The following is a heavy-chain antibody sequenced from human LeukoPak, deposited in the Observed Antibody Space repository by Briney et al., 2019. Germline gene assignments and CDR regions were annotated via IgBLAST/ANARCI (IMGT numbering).Heavy chain of an antibody. CDR2: INHSGST. CDR3: AGGSGSHVDY. CDR1: GGSFSGYY. J-gene: IGHJ4*02. V-gene: IGHV4-34*01. D-gene: IGHD1-26*01. Sequence: PSETLSLTCAVYGGSFSGYYWSWIRQPPGKGLEWIGEINHSGSTNYNPSLKSRVTISVDTSKNQFSLKLSSVTAADTAVYYCAGGSGSHVDYWDQGTLVTVSS.